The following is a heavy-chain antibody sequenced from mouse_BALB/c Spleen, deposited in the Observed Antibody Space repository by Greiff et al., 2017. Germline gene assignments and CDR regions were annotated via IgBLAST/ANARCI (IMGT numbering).Heavy chain of an antibody. CDR1: GFSLTSYG. CDR3: AKDGNYVRYAMDY. V-gene: IGHV2-5-1*01. J-gene: IGHJ4*01. D-gene: IGHD2-1*01. Sequence: QVQLKESGPSLVQPSQSLSITCTVSGFSLTSYGVHWVRQSPGKGLEWLGVIWRGGSTDYNAAFMSRLSITKDNSKSQVFFKMNSLQADDTAIYYCAKDGNYVRYAMDYWGQGTSVTVSS. CDR2: IWRGGST.